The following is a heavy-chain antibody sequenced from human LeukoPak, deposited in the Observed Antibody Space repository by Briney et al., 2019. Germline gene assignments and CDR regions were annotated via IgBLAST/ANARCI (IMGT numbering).Heavy chain of an antibody. CDR1: GGTFSSYA. CDR3: ATTLHIVVVTWHAFDI. Sequence: ASVKVSCKASGGTFSSYAISWVRQAPGQGLEWVGWINPNSGGTNYAPTFQGRVTMTRDTSISTAYMELSRLTSDDTTIYYCATTLHIVVVTWHAFDIWGQGTMVTVSS. CDR2: INPNSGGT. J-gene: IGHJ3*02. D-gene: IGHD2-21*02. V-gene: IGHV1-2*02.